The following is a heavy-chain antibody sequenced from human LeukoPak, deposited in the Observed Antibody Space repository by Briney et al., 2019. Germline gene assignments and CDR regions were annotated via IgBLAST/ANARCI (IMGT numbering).Heavy chain of an antibody. CDR3: ARSGLQSNYYYYYMDV. J-gene: IGHJ6*03. V-gene: IGHV7-4-1*02. Sequence: GASVTVSCKASGYTFTSYAMNWVRQAPGQGLEWMGWINTNTGNPTYAQGFTGRFVFSLDTSVSTAYMQISSLKAEDTAVYYSARSGLQSNYYYYYMDVWGKGTTVTVSS. D-gene: IGHD4-11*01. CDR2: INTNTGNP. CDR1: GYTFTSYA.